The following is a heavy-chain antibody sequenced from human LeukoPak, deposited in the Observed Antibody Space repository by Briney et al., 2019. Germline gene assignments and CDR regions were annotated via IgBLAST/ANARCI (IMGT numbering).Heavy chain of an antibody. V-gene: IGHV4-34*01. D-gene: IGHD3-22*01. CDR2: INHSGST. J-gene: IGHJ6*02. Sequence: SETLSLTCAVYGGSFSGYYWSWIRQPPGKGLEWIGEINHSGSTNYNPSLTSRVTISVDTSKNQFSLKLSSVTAADTAVYYCARAASKSGYLYYYGMDVWGQGTTVTVSS. CDR1: GGSFSGYY. CDR3: ARAASKSGYLYYYGMDV.